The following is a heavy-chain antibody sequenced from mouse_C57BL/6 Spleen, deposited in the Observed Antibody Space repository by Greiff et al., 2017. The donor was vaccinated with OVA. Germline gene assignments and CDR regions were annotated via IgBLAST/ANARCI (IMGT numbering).Heavy chain of an antibody. Sequence: EVKVEESGEGLVKPGGSLKLSCAASGFTFSSYAMSWVRQTPEKRLEWVAYISSGGDYIYYADTVKGRFTISRDNARNTLYLQMSSLKSEDTAMYYCTRDGGTVVAHWYFDVWGTGTTVTVSS. V-gene: IGHV5-9-1*02. CDR3: TRDGGTVVAHWYFDV. J-gene: IGHJ1*03. CDR1: GFTFSSYA. D-gene: IGHD1-1*01. CDR2: ISSGGDYI.